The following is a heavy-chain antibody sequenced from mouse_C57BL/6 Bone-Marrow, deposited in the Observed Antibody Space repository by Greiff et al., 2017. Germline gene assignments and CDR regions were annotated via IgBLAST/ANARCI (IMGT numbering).Heavy chain of an antibody. CDR3: APLQAWFAY. V-gene: IGHV1-50*01. D-gene: IGHD6-1*01. Sequence: QVQLQQPGAELVKPGASVKLSCKASGYTFTSYWMQWVKQRPGQSLEWIGEIDPSDSYTNYNQKFKGKATLTVDTSSSTAYMQLSSLTSEDSAVYYCAPLQAWFAYWGQGTLVTVSA. CDR2: IDPSDSYT. CDR1: GYTFTSYW. J-gene: IGHJ3*01.